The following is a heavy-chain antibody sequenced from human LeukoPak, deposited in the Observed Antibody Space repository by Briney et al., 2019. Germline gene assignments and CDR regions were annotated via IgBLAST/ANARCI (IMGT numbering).Heavy chain of an antibody. D-gene: IGHD3-22*01. V-gene: IGHV4-61*02. J-gene: IGHJ4*02. Sequence: SETLSLTCTVSGASISSGSYYWSWIRQPAGKGLEWIGRIYTSGSTNYNPSLKSRVTISLDTSKNQFSLKLSSVTAADTAVYYCAREDDSSAYYFAFFDYWGQGTLVTVSS. CDR3: AREDDSSAYYFAFFDY. CDR2: IYTSGST. CDR1: GASISSGSYY.